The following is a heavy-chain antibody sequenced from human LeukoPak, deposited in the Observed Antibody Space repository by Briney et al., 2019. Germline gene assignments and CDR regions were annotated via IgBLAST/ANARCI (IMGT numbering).Heavy chain of an antibody. CDR2: ISWNSGSI. V-gene: IGHV3-9*03. J-gene: IGHJ4*02. CDR3: AKDMEYSSSLTFDY. D-gene: IGHD6-6*01. Sequence: PGGSLRLSCAASGFIFDDYAMLWVRQAPGKGLEWVSGISWNSGSIGYADSVKGRFTISRDNGKNSLYLQMNSLRAEDMALYYCAKDMEYSSSLTFDYWGQGTMVTVSS. CDR1: GFIFDDYA.